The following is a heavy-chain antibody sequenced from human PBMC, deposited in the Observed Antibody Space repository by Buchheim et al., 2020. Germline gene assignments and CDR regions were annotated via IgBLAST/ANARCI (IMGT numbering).Heavy chain of an antibody. V-gene: IGHV4-59*08. D-gene: IGHD2-15*01. J-gene: IGHJ6*02. CDR3: ARRCSGGSCYYAGGDGMDV. CDR1: GGSMGSYY. CDR2: IYYSGST. Sequence: QVQLQESGPGLVKPSETLSLSCTVSGGSMGSYYWSWIRQPPGKGLEWIGYIYYSGSTNYNPSLKSRVTISVDTSKNQFFLKLSSVTAADTAVYYCARRCSGGSCYYAGGDGMDVWGQGTT.